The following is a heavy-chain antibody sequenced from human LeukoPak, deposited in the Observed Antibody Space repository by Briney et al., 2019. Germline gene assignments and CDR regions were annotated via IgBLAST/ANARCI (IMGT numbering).Heavy chain of an antibody. V-gene: IGHV3-23*01. D-gene: IGHD4-17*01. CDR1: GFTFSSYA. J-gene: IGHJ4*02. Sequence: PGGSLRLSCAASGFTFSSYAMSWVRQAPGRGLEWVSVISGSGGSIYYVDSVKGRFTISRDNSKNTLYLQMNSLRAEDTAVYYCVNHREAYGASKTDYWGQGTLVTVSS. CDR2: ISGSGGSI. CDR3: VNHREAYGASKTDY.